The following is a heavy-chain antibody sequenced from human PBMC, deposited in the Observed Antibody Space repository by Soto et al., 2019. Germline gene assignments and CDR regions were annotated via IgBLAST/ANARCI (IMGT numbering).Heavy chain of an antibody. J-gene: IGHJ4*02. D-gene: IGHD3-22*01. CDR3: ASAEYYYDSSGWYY. Sequence: EVQLVESGGGLVKPGGSLRLSCAASGFTVSSYSMNWVRQAPGKGLEWVSSISSSSSYIYYADSVKGRFTISRDNAKNSLYLQMHSLRAEDTAVYYCASAEYYYDSSGWYYWGQGPLVTVSS. V-gene: IGHV3-21*01. CDR2: ISSSSSYI. CDR1: GFTVSSYS.